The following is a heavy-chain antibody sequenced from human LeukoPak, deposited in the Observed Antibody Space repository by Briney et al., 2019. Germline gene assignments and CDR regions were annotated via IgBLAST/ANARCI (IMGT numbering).Heavy chain of an antibody. V-gene: IGHV4-30-4*08. CDR3: ARQYYDLWSGSHDAFDI. CDR2: IYYSGST. CDR1: GGSISSGDYY. Sequence: SETLSLTCTVSGGSISSGDYYWSCIRQPPGKGLECIGYIYYSGSTYYNPSLKSRVTISVDTSKNQFSLNLSSVTAADTAVYYCARQYYDLWSGSHDAFDIWGQGTMVTVSS. D-gene: IGHD3-3*01. J-gene: IGHJ3*02.